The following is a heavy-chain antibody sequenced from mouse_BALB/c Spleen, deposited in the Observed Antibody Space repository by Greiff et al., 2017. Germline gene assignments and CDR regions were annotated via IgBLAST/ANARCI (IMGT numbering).Heavy chain of an antibody. J-gene: IGHJ4*01. CDR1: GYAFSSYW. Sequence: QVQLQQSGAELVRPGSSVKISCKASGYAFSSYWMNWVKQRPGQGLEWIGQIYPGDGDTNYNGKFKGKATLTADKSSSTAYMQLSSLKSEDSAVYFCARQITTAVDYWGQGTSVTVSS. CDR2: IYPGDGDT. CDR3: ARQITTAVDY. D-gene: IGHD1-2*01. V-gene: IGHV1-80*01.